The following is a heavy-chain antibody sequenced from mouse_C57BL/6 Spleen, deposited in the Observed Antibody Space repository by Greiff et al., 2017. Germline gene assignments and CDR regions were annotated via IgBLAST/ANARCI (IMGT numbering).Heavy chain of an antibody. CDR1: GFTFSDYY. D-gene: IGHD2-3*01. J-gene: IGHJ1*03. V-gene: IGHV5-12*01. Sequence: EVQLVESGGGLVQPGGSLKLSCAASGFTFSDYYMYWVRQTPEKRLEWVAYISNGGGSTYYPDTVKGRFPISRDNAKNTLYLQMSRLKSEDTAMYYCARRRLLPPWYFDVWGTGTTVTVSS. CDR2: ISNGGGST. CDR3: ARRRLLPPWYFDV.